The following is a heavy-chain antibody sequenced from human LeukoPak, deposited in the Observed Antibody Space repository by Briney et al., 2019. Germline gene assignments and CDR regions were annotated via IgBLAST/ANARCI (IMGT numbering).Heavy chain of an antibody. J-gene: IGHJ4*02. CDR1: GDSITSSNYY. CDR3: AASFDVLTAHKF. CDR2: INYSGKT. Sequence: TSETLSLTCTVSGDSITSSNYYWGWIRQPPGKGLEWIGTINYSGKTYSRPSLKSRITMSVDTSKNQFSLKMNSVTAADTAMYYCAASFDVLTAHKFWGQGTLVTVSS. V-gene: IGHV4-39*07. D-gene: IGHD3-9*01.